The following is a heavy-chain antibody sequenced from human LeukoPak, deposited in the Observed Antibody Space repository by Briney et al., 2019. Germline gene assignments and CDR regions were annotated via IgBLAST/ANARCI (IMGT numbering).Heavy chain of an antibody. CDR1: GYTFTAYY. J-gene: IGHJ3*02. CDR2: INPNSGGT. V-gene: IGHV1-2*02. CDR3: ARDFYYETKGAFDI. D-gene: IGHD3-22*01. Sequence: GASVKVSCKASGYTFTAYYVHWVRQAPGQGLEWMGWINPNSGGTSYAQMFQGRVTMTRDTSINTVYMELSRLRSEDTAVFYCARDFYYETKGAFDIWGQGTMVTVSS.